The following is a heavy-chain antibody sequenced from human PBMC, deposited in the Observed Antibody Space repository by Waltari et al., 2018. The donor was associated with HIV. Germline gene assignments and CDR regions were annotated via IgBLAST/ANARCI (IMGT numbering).Heavy chain of an antibody. CDR3: ARELSDYGATAWFDY. CDR1: GGSLSSGSYY. CDR2: IYTSGNT. J-gene: IGHJ4*02. D-gene: IGHD3-16*01. Sequence: QVQLPESGPGLVKPSQTLSLTCTVSGGSLSSGSYYWGWIRQAAGKGLVQIGRIYTSGNTNYRPSLNSRVTISMDTSKNQFSLRLSSVTAADTAVYYCARELSDYGATAWFDYWGRGTLVTVSS. V-gene: IGHV4-61*02.